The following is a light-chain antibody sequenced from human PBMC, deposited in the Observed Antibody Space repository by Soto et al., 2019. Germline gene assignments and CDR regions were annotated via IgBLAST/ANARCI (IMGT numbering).Light chain of an antibody. CDR1: SSDVGGYNY. CDR2: DVS. J-gene: IGLJ2*01. V-gene: IGLV2-14*01. Sequence: QSALTQPASVSGSPGQWITISCTGTSSDVGGYNYVSWYQQHPGKAPKLMIYDVSNRPSGVSNRFSGSKSGNTASLTISGLQAEDEADYYCNSYTSSSTLVVFGGGTKLTVL. CDR3: NSYTSSSTLVV.